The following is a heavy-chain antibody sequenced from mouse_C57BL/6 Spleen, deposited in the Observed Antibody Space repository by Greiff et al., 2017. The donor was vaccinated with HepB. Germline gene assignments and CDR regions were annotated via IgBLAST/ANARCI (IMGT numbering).Heavy chain of an antibody. CDR2: ISSGSSTI. J-gene: IGHJ3*01. V-gene: IGHV5-17*01. Sequence: DVKLVESGGGLVKPGGSLKLSCAASGFTFSDYGMHWVRQAPEKGLEWVAYISSGSSTIYYADTVKGRFTISRDNAKNTLFLQMTSLRAEDTAMYYCARGGGSSSAWFAYWGQGTLVTVSA. CDR1: GFTFSDYG. CDR3: ARGGGSSSAWFAY. D-gene: IGHD1-1*01.